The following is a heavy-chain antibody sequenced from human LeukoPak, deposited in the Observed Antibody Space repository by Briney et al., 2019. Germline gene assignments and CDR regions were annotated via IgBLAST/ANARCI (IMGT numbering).Heavy chain of an antibody. CDR1: GFTFSSYS. V-gene: IGHV3-21*01. D-gene: IGHD1-26*01. J-gene: IGHJ4*02. CDR3: ARLYSGSQGDY. CDR2: ISSSSSYI. Sequence: PGGSLRLSCAASGFTFSSYSMNWVRQAPGKGLEWVSSISSSSSYINYADSVKGRFTISRDNAKNSLYLQMNSLRAEDTAVYYCARLYSGSQGDYWGQGTLVTVSS.